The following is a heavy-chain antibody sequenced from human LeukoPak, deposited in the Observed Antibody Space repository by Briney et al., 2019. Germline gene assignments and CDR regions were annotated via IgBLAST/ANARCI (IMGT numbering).Heavy chain of an antibody. CDR2: ISSSSSTI. CDR1: GFIFSSYN. J-gene: IGHJ4*02. CDR3: ARGSTYYDSSGQVPFDY. D-gene: IGHD3-22*01. Sequence: GGSLRLSCAASGFIFSSYNMNWVRQAPGKGLEWVSYISSSSSTIYYADSVKGRFTISRDNAKNSLYLQMNSLRAEDTAVYYCARGSTYYDSSGQVPFDYWGQGTLVTVSS. V-gene: IGHV3-48*01.